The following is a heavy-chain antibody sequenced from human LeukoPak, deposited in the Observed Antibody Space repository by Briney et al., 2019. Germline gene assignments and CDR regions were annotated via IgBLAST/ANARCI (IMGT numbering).Heavy chain of an antibody. D-gene: IGHD2-2*01. Sequence: GASVKVSCKASGYTFTSYGISWVRQAPGQGLEWMGWISAYNGNTNYAQKLQGRVTMTTDTSTSTADMELRSLRSDDTAVYYCARSSSTSSYRNPGRMYYYYGMDVWGQGTTVTVSS. CDR2: ISAYNGNT. J-gene: IGHJ6*02. V-gene: IGHV1-18*01. CDR1: GYTFTSYG. CDR3: ARSSSTSSYRNPGRMYYYYGMDV.